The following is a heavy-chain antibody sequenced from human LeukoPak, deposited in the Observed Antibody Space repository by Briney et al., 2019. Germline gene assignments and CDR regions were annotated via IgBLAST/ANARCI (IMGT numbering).Heavy chain of an antibody. J-gene: IGHJ4*02. Sequence: SETLSLTCTVSGGSITSYYWAWLRQPPGRGLEWIGYLYYSGYSNYNPSLKSRVSMSVDTSKNQFSLKLTSVTAADTAVYYCARHSIASDGARLFDYWGRGTLVTVSS. CDR2: LYYSGYS. D-gene: IGHD2-21*01. V-gene: IGHV4-59*08. CDR1: GGSITSYY. CDR3: ARHSIASDGARLFDY.